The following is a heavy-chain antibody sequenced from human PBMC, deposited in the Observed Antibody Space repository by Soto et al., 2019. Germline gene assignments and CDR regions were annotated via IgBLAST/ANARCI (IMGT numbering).Heavy chain of an antibody. CDR2: INWNGGST. D-gene: IGHD3-10*01. J-gene: IGHJ6*03. V-gene: IGHV3-20*01. CDR1: GFTFDDYG. CDR3: ARDYYGSGSFLYMDV. Sequence: GGSLRLSCAASGFTFDDYGMSWVRQAPGKGLEWVSGINWNGGSTGYADSVKGRFTISRDNAKNSLYLQMNSLRAEDTALYHCARDYYGSGSFLYMDVWGKGTTVTVSS.